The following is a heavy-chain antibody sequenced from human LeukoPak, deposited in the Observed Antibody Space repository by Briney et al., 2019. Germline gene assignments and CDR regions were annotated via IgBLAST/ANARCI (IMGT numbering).Heavy chain of an antibody. V-gene: IGHV3-7*01. CDR3: ARVNPLMAPGAFDI. CDR2: IKQDGSAK. D-gene: IGHD2-8*01. CDR1: GFTFSRYW. J-gene: IGHJ3*02. Sequence: GGSLRLSCAASGFTFSRYWMTWVRQAPGKGLAWVANIKQDGSAKYYMDSVKGRFTISRDNAKNSLYLQMNSLGAEDTAVYYCARVNPLMAPGAFDIWGQGTMAAVSS.